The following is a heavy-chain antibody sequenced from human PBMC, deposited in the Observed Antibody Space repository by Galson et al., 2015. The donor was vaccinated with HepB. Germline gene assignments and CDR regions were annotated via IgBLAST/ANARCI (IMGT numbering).Heavy chain of an antibody. Sequence: SVKVSCKASRYTFTSYAMHWVRQAPGQRLEWMGWINAGNGNTKYSQKFQGRVTITRDTSGSTAYMQLSSLRSEDTAVYYCASVYSSSWPDAFDNWGQGTMVTVSS. CDR3: ASVYSSSWPDAFDN. D-gene: IGHD6-13*01. V-gene: IGHV1-3*01. J-gene: IGHJ3*02. CDR2: INAGNGNT. CDR1: RYTFTSYA.